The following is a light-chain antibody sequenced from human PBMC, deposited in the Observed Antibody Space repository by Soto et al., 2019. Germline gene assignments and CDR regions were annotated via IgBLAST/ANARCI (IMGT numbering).Light chain of an antibody. CDR1: SSDVGTYHD. CDR2: EVT. CDR3: SSYTISSTYV. Sequence: QSALTQPASVSASPGQSITISCTGTSSDVGTYHDVSWYRQHPGKGPKLLIYEVTNRPSGVSNRFSGSKSGNTASLTISGLQAEDEADYYCSSYTISSTYVFGSGTKVTVL. V-gene: IGLV2-14*01. J-gene: IGLJ1*01.